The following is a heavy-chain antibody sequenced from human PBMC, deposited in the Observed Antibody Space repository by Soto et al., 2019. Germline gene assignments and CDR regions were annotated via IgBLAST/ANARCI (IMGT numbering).Heavy chain of an antibody. CDR3: SKAATIEAAGVYSYYGTDV. D-gene: IGHD6-13*01. J-gene: IGHJ6*02. V-gene: IGHV3-23*01. Sequence: EVQLLESGGGLVQPGGSLRLSCAASGFTFSSYAMSWVRQAPGKGLEWVSAISGSGGSTYYADSVKGRFTISRDNAKNTLYVQRNSLRAEDTAEYYFSKAATIEAAGVYSYYGTDVWGQGTTVTVSS. CDR1: GFTFSSYA. CDR2: ISGSGGST.